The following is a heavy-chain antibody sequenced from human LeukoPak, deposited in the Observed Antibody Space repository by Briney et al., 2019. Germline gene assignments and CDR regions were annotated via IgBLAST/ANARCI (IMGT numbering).Heavy chain of an antibody. V-gene: IGHV4-4*07. CDR1: GGSISNYY. D-gene: IGHD5-18*01. Sequence: PSETLSLTCTVSGGSISNYYFNWVQQTAGKGLEWIGRINNSGMTSYTSSLKSRVTMSIDTSQNQVSLKLRSVTAADTATYFCAGERIPQYSDYMNVWGKGTAVSVFS. J-gene: IGHJ6*03. CDR3: AGERIPQYSDYMNV. CDR2: INNSGMT.